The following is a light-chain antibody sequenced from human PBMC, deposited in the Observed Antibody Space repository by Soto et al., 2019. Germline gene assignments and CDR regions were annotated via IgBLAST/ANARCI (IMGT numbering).Light chain of an antibody. CDR1: QSISYN. CDR2: DAS. V-gene: IGKV3-11*01. J-gene: IGKJ2*01. CDR3: QQRGDWPLYT. Sequence: IVLTQSPATLSLSPGERATLSCRASQSISYNLPWYQQKSGQAPSLLIYDASNRATGVPARFSGSGSGTDFTLTISSLEPEDFAVYYCQQRGDWPLYTFGQGSRLEIK.